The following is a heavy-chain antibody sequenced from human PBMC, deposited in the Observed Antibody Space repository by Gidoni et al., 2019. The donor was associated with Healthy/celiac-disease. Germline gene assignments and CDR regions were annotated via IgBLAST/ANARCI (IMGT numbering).Heavy chain of an antibody. CDR1: GGSFSGYY. D-gene: IGHD1-1*01. CDR3: ARETRRTLARPFDY. CDR2: INHSGST. Sequence: QVQLQQWGAGLLKPSETLSLTCAVYGGSFSGYYWSWIRQPPGKGLEWIGEINHSGSTNYNPSLKSRVTISVDTSKNQFSLKLSSVTAADTAVYYCARETRRTLARPFDYWGQGTLVTVSS. J-gene: IGHJ4*02. V-gene: IGHV4-34*01.